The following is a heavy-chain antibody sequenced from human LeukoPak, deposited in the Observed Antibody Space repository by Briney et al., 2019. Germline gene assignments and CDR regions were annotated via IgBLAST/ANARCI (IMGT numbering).Heavy chain of an antibody. J-gene: IGHJ5*02. Sequence: SETLFLTCAVYGGSFSGYYWSWIRQPPGKGLEWIGEINHSGSTNYNPSLKSRVTISVDTSRNQFSLKLSSVTAADTAVYYCARFARGSWFDPWGQGTLVTVSS. V-gene: IGHV4-34*01. CDR2: INHSGST. CDR3: ARFARGSWFDP. D-gene: IGHD1-26*01. CDR1: GGSFSGYY.